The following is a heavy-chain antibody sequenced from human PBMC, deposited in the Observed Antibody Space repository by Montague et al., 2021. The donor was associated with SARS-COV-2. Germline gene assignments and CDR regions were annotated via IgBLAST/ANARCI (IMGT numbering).Heavy chain of an antibody. D-gene: IGHD3-10*01. CDR1: GGSFSAYY. V-gene: IGHV4-34*01. CDR2: INHSGST. Sequence: SETLSLTCVVYGGSFSAYYWCWILQPPGKGLVWSGEINHSGSTNYNPSPKSRLTMLVETSKNQLSLKLSSVIAAATAVYYCARTDYICSRFGAKKVFYPWGQGTLVTVSS. J-gene: IGHJ5*02. CDR3: ARTDYICSRFGAKKVFYP.